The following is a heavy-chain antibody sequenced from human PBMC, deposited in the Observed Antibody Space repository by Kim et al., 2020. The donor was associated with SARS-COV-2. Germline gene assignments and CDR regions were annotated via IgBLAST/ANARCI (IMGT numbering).Heavy chain of an antibody. CDR1: TFTFSDFY. CDR2: ISASNSYT. D-gene: IGHD3-10*01. V-gene: IGHV3-11*05. CDR3: ARVLYGAGSHYYFDY. J-gene: IGHJ4*02. Sequence: GGSLRLSCAASTFTFSDFYMSWIRQAPGKGLEWVSYISASNSYTNYADSVKGRFTISRDNAKNSLYLQMSTLRAEDTAVYYCARVLYGAGSHYYFDYWGQGPLVTVSS.